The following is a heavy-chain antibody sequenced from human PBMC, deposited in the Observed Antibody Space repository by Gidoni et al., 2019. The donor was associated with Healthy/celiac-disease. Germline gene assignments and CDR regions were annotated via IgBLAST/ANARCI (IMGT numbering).Heavy chain of an antibody. V-gene: IGHV4-61*01. J-gene: IGHJ5*02. Sequence: QVQLQESGPGLVKPSETLSLTCTVSGGSVSRGRYYWSWIRQPPGKGLEWIGYIYYSGSTNYNPSLKSRVTISVDTSKNQFSLKLSSVTAADTAVYYCARGGILDYDILTGYSSNWFDPWGQGTLVTVSS. D-gene: IGHD3-9*01. CDR2: IYYSGST. CDR3: ARGGILDYDILTGYSSNWFDP. CDR1: GGSVSRGRYY.